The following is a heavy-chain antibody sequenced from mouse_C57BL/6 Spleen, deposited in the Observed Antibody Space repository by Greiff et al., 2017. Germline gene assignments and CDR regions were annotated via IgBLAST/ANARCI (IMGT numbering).Heavy chain of an antibody. D-gene: IGHD1-1*01. J-gene: IGHJ1*03. CDR2: ISSGSSTI. Sequence: DVKLVESGGGLVKPGGSLKLSCAASGFTFSDYGMHWVRQAPEKGLEWVAYISSGSSTIYYADTGKGRVTISRDNAKNTLFLQMTSLRSEDTAMYYCARGYYYGSSYGYFDVWGTGTTVTVSS. CDR3: ARGYYYGSSYGYFDV. CDR1: GFTFSDYG. V-gene: IGHV5-17*01.